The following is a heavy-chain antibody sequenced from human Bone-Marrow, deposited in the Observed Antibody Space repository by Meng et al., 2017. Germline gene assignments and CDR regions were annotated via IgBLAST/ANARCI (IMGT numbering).Heavy chain of an antibody. CDR3: AKGNSSSWFYY. CDR2: ISWNSGSI. CDR1: GFTFDDYA. V-gene: IGHV3-9*01. Sequence: GGSLRLSCAASGFTFDDYAMHWVRQAPGKGLEWVSGISWNSGSIGYADSVKGRFTISRDNAKNSLYLQMNSLRAEDTALYYCAKGNSSSWFYYWGQGTLVTVSS. D-gene: IGHD6-13*01. J-gene: IGHJ4*02.